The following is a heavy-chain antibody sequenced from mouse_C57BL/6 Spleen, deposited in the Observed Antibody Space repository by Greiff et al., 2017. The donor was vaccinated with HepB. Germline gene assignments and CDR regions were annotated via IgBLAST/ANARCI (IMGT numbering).Heavy chain of an antibody. D-gene: IGHD1-1*01. CDR1: GFTFSSYT. Sequence: EVQGVESGGGLVKPGGSLKLSCAASGFTFSSYTMSWVRQTPEKRLEWVATISGGGGNTYYPDSVKGRFTISRDNAKNTLYLQMSSLRSEDTALYYCARGATVVAPLRVWGTGTTVTVSS. CDR3: ARGATVVAPLRV. CDR2: ISGGGGNT. V-gene: IGHV5-9*01. J-gene: IGHJ1*03.